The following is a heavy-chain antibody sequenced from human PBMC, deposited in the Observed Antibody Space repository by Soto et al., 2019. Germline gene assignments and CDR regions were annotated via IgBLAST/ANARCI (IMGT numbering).Heavy chain of an antibody. CDR2: ISGSGGST. D-gene: IGHD4-17*01. J-gene: IGHJ2*01. Sequence: EVQLLEAGGGLVQPGGSLRLSCAASGFTFSSYAMSWVRQAPGKGLEWVSAISGSGGSTYYADSVKGRFTISRDNSKNTLYLQMNSLRAEDTAVYYCAKDDYGGNSYWYFDLWGRGTLVTVSS. CDR3: AKDDYGGNSYWYFDL. V-gene: IGHV3-23*01. CDR1: GFTFSSYA.